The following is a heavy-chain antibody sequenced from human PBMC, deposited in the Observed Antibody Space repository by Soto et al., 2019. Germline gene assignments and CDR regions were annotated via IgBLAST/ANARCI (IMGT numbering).Heavy chain of an antibody. CDR3: ARERHSNYDY. CDR2: IYYSGST. CDR1: GGSISSYY. J-gene: IGHJ4*02. Sequence: SETLSLPCTVSGGSISSYYWSWIRQPPGKGLEWIGYIYYSGSTNYNPSLKSRVTISVDTSKNQFSLKLSSVTAADTAVYYCARERHSNYDYWGQGTLVTVSS. V-gene: IGHV4-59*01. D-gene: IGHD4-4*01.